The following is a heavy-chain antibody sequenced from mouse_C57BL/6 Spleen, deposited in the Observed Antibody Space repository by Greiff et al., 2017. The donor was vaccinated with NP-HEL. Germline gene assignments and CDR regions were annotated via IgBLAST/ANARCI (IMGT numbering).Heavy chain of an antibody. CDR1: GFTFSSYG. V-gene: IGHV5-6*01. CDR2: ISSGGSYT. Sequence: EVQLVESGGDLVKPGGSLKLSCAASGFTFSSYGMSWVRQTPDKRLEWVATISSGGSYTYYPDSVKGRFTISRDNAKNTLYLQMSSLKSEDTAMYYCARKGPTVVAEGAMDYWGQGTSVTVSS. J-gene: IGHJ4*01. D-gene: IGHD1-1*01. CDR3: ARKGPTVVAEGAMDY.